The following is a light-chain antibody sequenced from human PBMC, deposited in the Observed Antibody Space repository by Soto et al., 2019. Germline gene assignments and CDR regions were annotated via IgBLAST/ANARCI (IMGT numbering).Light chain of an antibody. CDR2: DTS. CDR3: QQCGSSPS. Sequence: ETVLTQSQCTLSLSPGERATLSCRACQSLSSSYLAWYQQKPGQAPRLLIYDTSSRATGIPDRFSGSWSGTDFTLPFTKLEPEEFAVYYCQQCGSSPSFGQATNVEL. CDR1: QSLSSSY. V-gene: IGKV3-20*01. J-gene: IGKJ1*01.